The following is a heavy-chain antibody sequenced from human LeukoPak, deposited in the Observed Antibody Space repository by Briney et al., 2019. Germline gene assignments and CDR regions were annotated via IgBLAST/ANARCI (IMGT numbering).Heavy chain of an antibody. D-gene: IGHD2-8*01. CDR1: GGTFSSYA. V-gene: IGHV1-69*05. CDR2: IIPIFGTA. Sequence: SVKVSCKASGGTFSSYAISWVRQAPGQGLEWMGRIIPIFGTANYAQKFQGRVTITTDESTSTAYMELSSLRSEDTAVYYCARHHYYTNGVCPRYYFDYWGQGTLVTVSS. CDR3: ARHHYYTNGVCPRYYFDY. J-gene: IGHJ4*02.